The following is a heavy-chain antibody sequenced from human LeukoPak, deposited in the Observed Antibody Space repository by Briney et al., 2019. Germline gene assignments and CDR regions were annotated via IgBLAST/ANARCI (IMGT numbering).Heavy chain of an antibody. Sequence: GGSLRLSCAASGVTFSTYSMNWVRQAPGKGLEWVSYISSSSSTIYYADSVKGRFTISRDNAKNSLYLQMNSLRAEDTAVYYCARAPGSSGWSSDYWGQGTLVTVSS. V-gene: IGHV3-48*01. J-gene: IGHJ4*02. D-gene: IGHD6-19*01. CDR3: ARAPGSSGWSSDY. CDR1: GVTFSTYS. CDR2: ISSSSSTI.